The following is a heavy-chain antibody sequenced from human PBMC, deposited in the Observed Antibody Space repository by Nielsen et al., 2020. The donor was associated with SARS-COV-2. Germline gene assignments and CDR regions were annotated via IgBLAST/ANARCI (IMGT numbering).Heavy chain of an antibody. D-gene: IGHD2-15*01. J-gene: IGHJ4*02. Sequence: GESLKISCAASGFTFSTYGMHWVRQAPGTGLEWVAAISYDGSNKYYVDSVKGRFTISRDNYKNTLYLQMSSLREEDTAVYYCAKDWTAIVVVPSGGVDYWGQGTLVTVSS. CDR3: AKDWTAIVVVPSGGVDY. CDR1: GFTFSTYG. V-gene: IGHV3-30*18. CDR2: ISYDGSNK.